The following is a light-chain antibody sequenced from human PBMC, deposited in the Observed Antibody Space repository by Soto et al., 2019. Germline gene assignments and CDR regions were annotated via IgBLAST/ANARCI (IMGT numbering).Light chain of an antibody. CDR2: GAS. J-gene: IGKJ2*01. Sequence: DIQMTQSPSFLSASVGDRVTITCRASQSISNYLHWYQHKPGKAPNLLIYGASNLQSGVPSRFSGSGSGTEFTLTISSLQLEDFATYYCQQSYNSLMYTFGQGTKLEIK. CDR1: QSISNY. V-gene: IGKV1-39*01. CDR3: QQSYNSLMYT.